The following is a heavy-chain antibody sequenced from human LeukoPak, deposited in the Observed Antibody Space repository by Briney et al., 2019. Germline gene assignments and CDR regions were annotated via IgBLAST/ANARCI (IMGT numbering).Heavy chain of an antibody. CDR2: IYPDDSDT. CDR1: GYSFTTYW. D-gene: IGHD3-22*01. J-gene: IGHJ4*02. V-gene: IGHV5-51*01. Sequence: GESLKISCEGSGYSFTTYWIAWVRQMPGKGLEWMGIIYPDDSDTRYNPSFQGQVTISADKSISTAYLQWNSLKASDTAMYYCARRRSGYNPFDYWGQGTLVTVSS. CDR3: ARRRSGYNPFDY.